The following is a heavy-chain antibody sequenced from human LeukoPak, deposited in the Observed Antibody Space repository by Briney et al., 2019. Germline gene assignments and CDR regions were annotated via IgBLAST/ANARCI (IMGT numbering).Heavy chain of an antibody. D-gene: IGHD3-22*01. J-gene: IGHJ4*02. Sequence: ASVKVSCKASGYTFTSYDINWVRQATGQGLEWMGWMNPNSGNTGYAQKFQGRVTMTRNTSISTAYMELSSLRSEDTAVYYCARGQASSGYYYYGYWGQGTLVTVSS. CDR2: MNPNSGNT. V-gene: IGHV1-8*01. CDR1: GYTFTSYD. CDR3: ARGQASSGYYYYGY.